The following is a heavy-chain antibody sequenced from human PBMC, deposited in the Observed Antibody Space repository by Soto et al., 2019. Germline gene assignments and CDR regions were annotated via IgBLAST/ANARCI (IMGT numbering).Heavy chain of an antibody. CDR3: ARDRVAAAGTSWFDP. CDR1: GGTFSSYA. V-gene: IGHV1-69*13. D-gene: IGHD6-13*01. CDR2: IIPIFGTA. J-gene: IGHJ5*02. Sequence: SVKVSCKASGGTFSSYAISWVRQAPGQGLEWMGGIIPIFGTANYAQKFQGRVTITADESTSTAYMELSSLRSEDTAVYYCARDRVAAAGTSWFDPWGQGTLVTV.